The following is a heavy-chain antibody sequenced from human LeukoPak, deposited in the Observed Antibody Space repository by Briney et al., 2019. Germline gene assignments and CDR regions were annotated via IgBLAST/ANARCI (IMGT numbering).Heavy chain of an antibody. V-gene: IGHV4-59*12. CDR1: GGSISSYY. J-gene: IGHJ6*03. Sequence: SETLSLTCTVSGGSISSYYWSWIRQSPVKGLEWIGFIYYSGSTNYNPSLKSRVTISVDTSKNQFSLKLSSVTAADTAVYYCARRIVGAHLRPVYYYYMDVWGKGTTVTVSS. CDR3: ARRIVGAHLRPVYYYYMDV. CDR2: IYYSGST. D-gene: IGHD1-26*01.